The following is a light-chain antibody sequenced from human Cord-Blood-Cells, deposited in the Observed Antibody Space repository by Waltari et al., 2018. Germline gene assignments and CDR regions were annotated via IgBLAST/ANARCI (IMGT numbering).Light chain of an antibody. CDR1: SSDVGGYNY. Sequence: QSALTQPRSVSGSPGQSVTISCTGTSSDVGGYNYVSWYQQHPGKAPKLMIYDVSKRPSGVPGRFSGSKSGNTASLTISGLQAEDEADYYCCSYAGSYGYVFGTGTKVTVL. CDR3: CSYAGSYGYV. CDR2: DVS. J-gene: IGLJ1*01. V-gene: IGLV2-11*01.